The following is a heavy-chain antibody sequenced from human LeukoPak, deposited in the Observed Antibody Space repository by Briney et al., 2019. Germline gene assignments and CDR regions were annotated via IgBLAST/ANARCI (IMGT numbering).Heavy chain of an antibody. D-gene: IGHD5-18*01. V-gene: IGHV4-34*01. CDR1: GGSFSGYY. CDR3: ARGYSYGYGIDY. CDR2: INHSGST. Sequence: PSETLSLTCAVYGGSFSGYYWSWIRQPPGKGLEWIGEINHSGSTNYNPSLKSRVTISVDTSKNQFSLKLSSVTAADTAVYYCARGYSYGYGIDYWGQGTLVTVSS. J-gene: IGHJ4*02.